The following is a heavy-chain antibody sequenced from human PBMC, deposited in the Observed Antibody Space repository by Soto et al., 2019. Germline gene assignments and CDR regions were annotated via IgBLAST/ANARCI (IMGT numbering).Heavy chain of an antibody. D-gene: IGHD6-19*01. CDR3: ACHPRAGGWYWPDH. CDR2: IYYSEI. CDR1: GASISSSSSY. J-gene: IGHJ4*02. Sequence: SETLSLTCTVSGASISSSSSYWGWIRQPPGKGLEWIGSIYYSEIHYNTSLKSRVTISVDTAKSQFSLKLSSVTAADTAVYFCACHPRAGGWYWPDHWGQGTLVTVSS. V-gene: IGHV4-39*01.